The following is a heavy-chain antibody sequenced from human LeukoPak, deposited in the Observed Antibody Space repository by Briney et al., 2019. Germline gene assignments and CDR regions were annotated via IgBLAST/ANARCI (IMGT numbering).Heavy chain of an antibody. V-gene: IGHV3-15*01. CDR2: IKSKPDGGAA. CDR1: GFTFSNAW. CDR3: ITDFPILSSGSYSQEPLGY. D-gene: IGHD1-26*01. Sequence: GGSLRLSCAASGFTFSNAWMSWVRQAPGKGLEWVGRIKSKPDGGAADNAAPVKGRFTISRDDSKNMLYLQMNSLKTEDTAMYYCITDFPILSSGSYSQEPLGYWGQGTLVTVSS. J-gene: IGHJ4*02.